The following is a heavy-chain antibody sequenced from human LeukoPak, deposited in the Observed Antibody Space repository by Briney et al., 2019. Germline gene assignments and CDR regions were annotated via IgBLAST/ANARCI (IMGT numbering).Heavy chain of an antibody. D-gene: IGHD3-10*01. J-gene: IGHJ4*02. Sequence: SETLPLTCTVSGSISSDYYWGWIRQPPGKGLEWIGSIYHSGSTYYTPSLKSRVTISVDTSKNQFSLKLSSVTAADTAVYYCARIPGSAPYFDYWGQGTLVTVSP. CDR3: ARIPGSAPYFDY. V-gene: IGHV4-38-2*02. CDR1: GSISSDYY. CDR2: IYHSGST.